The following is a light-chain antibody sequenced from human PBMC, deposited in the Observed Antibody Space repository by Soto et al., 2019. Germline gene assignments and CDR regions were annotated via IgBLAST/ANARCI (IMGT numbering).Light chain of an antibody. CDR1: SSDVGAYNY. J-gene: IGLJ3*02. CDR3: SSYGGNDWV. CDR2: EVH. V-gene: IGLV2-8*01. Sequence: QSALTQPPSASGSPGQSVTISCTGTSSDVGAYNYVSWYQQHPGKAPKFIIYEVHKRPSGVPDRFSGSKSGNTASLTVSGLQAEDEADYHCSSYGGNDWVFGGGTQLTVL.